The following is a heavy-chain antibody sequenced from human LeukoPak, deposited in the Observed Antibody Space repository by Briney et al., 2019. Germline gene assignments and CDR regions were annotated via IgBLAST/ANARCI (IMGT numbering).Heavy chain of an antibody. V-gene: IGHV3-7*04. CDR1: GFTFSSYA. CDR2: INQDGGEI. CDR3: VRAHHPGGWFDP. J-gene: IGHJ5*02. Sequence: GRSLRLSCAASGFTFSSYAMHWVRQAPGKGLEWVASINQDGGEIHYVDSVKGRFTISRDNAKNSLYPQMNSLTAEDTAVHYCVRAHHPGGWFDPWGQGTLVTVSS. D-gene: IGHD3-10*01.